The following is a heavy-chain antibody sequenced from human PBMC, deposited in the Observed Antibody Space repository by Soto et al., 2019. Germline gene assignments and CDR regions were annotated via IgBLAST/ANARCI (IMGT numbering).Heavy chain of an antibody. V-gene: IGHV1-69*02. D-gene: IGHD3-10*01. CDR2: INPILSMS. CDR1: GDTFTFYS. CDR3: ASSYGSGWGAFDY. Sequence: QVQLVQSGAEVKKPGSSVRVSCKASGDTFTFYSINWVRQAPGLGLEWMGRINPILSMSNYAQRFQGRVTMTDEKTTSTDYMELSSMRSEDTAMYCCASSYGSGWGAFDYWGQGALVTVCS. J-gene: IGHJ4*02.